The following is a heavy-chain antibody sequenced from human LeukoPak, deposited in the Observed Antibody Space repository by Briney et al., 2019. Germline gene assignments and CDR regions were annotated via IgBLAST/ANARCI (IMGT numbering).Heavy chain of an antibody. CDR2: INPSGGST. J-gene: IGHJ3*02. CDR1: GYTFTSYY. Sequence: AASVKVSCKASGYTFTSYYMHWVRQAPGQGLEWMGIINPSGGSTSYAQKFQGRVTMTRDMSTSTVYMELSSLRSEDTAVYYCVAQNDFWSGYLDAFDIWGQGTMVTVSS. V-gene: IGHV1-46*01. D-gene: IGHD3-3*01. CDR3: VAQNDFWSGYLDAFDI.